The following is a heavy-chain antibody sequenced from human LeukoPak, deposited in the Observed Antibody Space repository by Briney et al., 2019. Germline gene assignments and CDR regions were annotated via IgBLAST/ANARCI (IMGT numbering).Heavy chain of an antibody. Sequence: GGSPRLSCAAPGFTFSSSAMSWVRKAPGKGLECVSAISGSGGSTYYADSVKGRFTISTDNSKNTLYLQMNSLRGEETAVYYCAKGYDSGGYPPFDYWGQGTLVTVSS. V-gene: IGHV3-23*01. J-gene: IGHJ4*02. D-gene: IGHD3-22*01. CDR2: ISGSGGST. CDR3: AKGYDSGGYPPFDY. CDR1: GFTFSSSA.